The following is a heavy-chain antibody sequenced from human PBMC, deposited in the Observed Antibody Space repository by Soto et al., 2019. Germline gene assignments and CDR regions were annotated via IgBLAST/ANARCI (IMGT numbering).Heavy chain of an antibody. Sequence: SETLSLTCTVSGGSISSYYWSWIRQPPGKGLEWIGYIYYSGSTNYNPSLKSRVTISVDTSKNQFSLKLSSVTAADTAVYYCARDGDLEWLLSMGLFDYWGQGTLVTVSS. J-gene: IGHJ4*02. CDR3: ARDGDLEWLLSMGLFDY. CDR2: IYYSGST. D-gene: IGHD3-3*01. V-gene: IGHV4-59*01. CDR1: GGSISSYY.